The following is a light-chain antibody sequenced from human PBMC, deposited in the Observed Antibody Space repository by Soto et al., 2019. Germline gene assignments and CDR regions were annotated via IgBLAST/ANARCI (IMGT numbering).Light chain of an antibody. Sequence: QSALTQPASVSGSPGQSITISCTGTSSDVGGYNYVSWYQQHPAKAPKVMIYDVSNRPSGVSNRFSGSKSGNMASLTISGLQAEDEADYYCYSYTSSSTYVFGTGTKVNVL. J-gene: IGLJ1*01. CDR3: YSYTSSSTYV. CDR2: DVS. CDR1: SSDVGGYNY. V-gene: IGLV2-14*03.